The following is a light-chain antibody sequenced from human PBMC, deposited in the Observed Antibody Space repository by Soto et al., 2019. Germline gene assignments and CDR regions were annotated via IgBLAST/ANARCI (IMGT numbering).Light chain of an antibody. CDR3: QQYGSSPGFT. V-gene: IGKV3-20*01. J-gene: IGKJ3*01. Sequence: EIVVTQSPGTLSLSPGERATLSCRASQSVSSSYLAWYQQNPGQAPRLLIYGASSRATGIPDRFSGSGSGTDFTLTISRLEPEDFAVYYCQQYGSSPGFTFGPGTKVDIK. CDR1: QSVSSSY. CDR2: GAS.